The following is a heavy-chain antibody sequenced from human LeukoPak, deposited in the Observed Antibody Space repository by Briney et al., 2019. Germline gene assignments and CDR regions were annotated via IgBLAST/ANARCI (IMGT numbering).Heavy chain of an antibody. J-gene: IGHJ5*02. Sequence: SETLSLTCAVYGGSSSGYYWSWIRQPPGKGLEWIGEINHSGSTNYNPSLKSRVTISVDTSKNQFSPKLSSMTAADTAVYYCALGGTTVTTWFDPWGQGTLVTVSS. CDR2: INHSGST. D-gene: IGHD4-17*01. V-gene: IGHV4-34*01. CDR3: ALGGTTVTTWFDP. CDR1: GGSSSGYY.